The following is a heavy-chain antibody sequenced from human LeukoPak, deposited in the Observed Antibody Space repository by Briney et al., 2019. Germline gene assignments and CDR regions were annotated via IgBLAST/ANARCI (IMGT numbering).Heavy chain of an antibody. CDR2: IYYSGST. CDR1: GGSISSYY. CDR3: ARLRTYYFDSNTYFIWFDI. D-gene: IGHD3-22*01. J-gene: IGHJ3*02. Sequence: KTSETLSLTCTVSGGSISSYYWSWIRQPPGKGLEWIGYIYYSGSTNYNPSLKSRVTISVDTSNNQFSLKLSSVTAADTAVYYCARLRTYYFDSNTYFIWFDIWGQGTLVPVSS. V-gene: IGHV4-59*08.